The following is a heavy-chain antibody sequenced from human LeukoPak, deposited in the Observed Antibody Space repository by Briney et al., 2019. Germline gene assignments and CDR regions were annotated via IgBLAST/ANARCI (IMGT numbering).Heavy chain of an antibody. D-gene: IGHD3-3*01. V-gene: IGHV3-30-3*01. CDR2: ISYDGSNK. J-gene: IGHJ3*02. CDR3: ARVAFGAFDI. Sequence: GGSLRLSCAASGFTFSSYWMSWVRQAPGKGLEWVAVISYDGSNKYYADSVKGRFTISRDNSKNTLYLQMNSLRAEDTAVYYCARVAFGAFDIWGQGTMVTVSS. CDR1: GFTFSSYW.